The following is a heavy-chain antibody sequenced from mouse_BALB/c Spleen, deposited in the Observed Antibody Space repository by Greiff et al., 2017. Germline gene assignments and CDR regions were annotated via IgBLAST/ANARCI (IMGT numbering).Heavy chain of an antibody. D-gene: IGHD2-5*01. CDR2: IYPGSGST. CDR1: GYTFTSYW. CDR3: TRSYSNFYWYFDV. J-gene: IGHJ1*01. V-gene: IGHV1S22*01. Sequence: LQQPGSELVRPGASVKLSCKASGYTFTSYWMHWVKQRPGQGLEWIGNIYPGSGSTNYDEKFKSKATLTVDTSSSTAYMQLSSLTSEDSAVYYCTRSYSNFYWYFDVWGAGTTVTVSS.